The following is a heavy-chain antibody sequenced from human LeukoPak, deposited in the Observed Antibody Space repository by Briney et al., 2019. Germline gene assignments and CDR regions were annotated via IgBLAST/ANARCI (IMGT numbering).Heavy chain of an antibody. J-gene: IGHJ4*02. CDR3: TTGLSGYYDSSGYYY. CDR2: ISGSASST. Sequence: GGSLRLSCAASGFTFSNYAMSWVRQAPGKGLEWVSAISGSASSTYHADSVKGRFTISRDNSKNTLYLQMNSLKTEDTAVYYCTTGLSGYYDSSGYYYWGQGTLVTVSS. V-gene: IGHV3-23*01. D-gene: IGHD3-22*01. CDR1: GFTFSNYA.